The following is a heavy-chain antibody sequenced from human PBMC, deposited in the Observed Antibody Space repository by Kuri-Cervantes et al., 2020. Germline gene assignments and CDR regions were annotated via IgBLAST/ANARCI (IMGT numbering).Heavy chain of an antibody. CDR2: ISAFNGNT. J-gene: IGHJ4*02. D-gene: IGHD4-17*01. Sequence: ASVKVSCKASGYTFTSYGISWVRQAPGQGLEWMGWISAFNGNTNYAQSFQGRVTMTTDSSTSTAYMELRSLRSDDTAVYYCARGDYGDSFDYWGQGTLVTVSS. CDR1: GYTFTSYG. V-gene: IGHV1-18*01. CDR3: ARGDYGDSFDY.